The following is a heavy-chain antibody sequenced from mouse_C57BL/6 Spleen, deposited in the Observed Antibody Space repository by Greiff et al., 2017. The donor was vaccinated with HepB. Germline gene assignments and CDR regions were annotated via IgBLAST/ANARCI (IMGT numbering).Heavy chain of an antibody. J-gene: IGHJ2*01. CDR1: GYTFTSYW. V-gene: IGHV1-69*01. D-gene: IGHD2-3*01. CDR2: IDPSDSYT. CDR3: ARWLLLFDY. Sequence: QVQLQQPGAELVMPGASVKLSCKASGYTFTSYWMHWVKQRPGQGLEWIGEIDPSDSYTNYNQKFQGKSTLTVDKSSSTAYMQLSSLTSEDSAVYYCARWLLLFDYWGQGTTLTVSS.